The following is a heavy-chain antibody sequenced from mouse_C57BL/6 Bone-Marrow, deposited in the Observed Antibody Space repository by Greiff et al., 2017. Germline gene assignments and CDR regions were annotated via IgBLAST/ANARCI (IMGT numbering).Heavy chain of an antibody. V-gene: IGHV14-4*01. CDR2: IDPENGDT. CDR3: TAYDYDGY. CDR1: GFNIKDDY. J-gene: IGHJ3*01. Sequence: VQLQQSGAELVRPGASVKLSCTASGFNIKDDYMHWVKQRPEQGLEWIGWIDPENGDTEYASKFQGKATITADTSSNTAYLQLSSLTSEDTAVYYCTAYDYDGYGGQGTLVTVSA. D-gene: IGHD2-4*01.